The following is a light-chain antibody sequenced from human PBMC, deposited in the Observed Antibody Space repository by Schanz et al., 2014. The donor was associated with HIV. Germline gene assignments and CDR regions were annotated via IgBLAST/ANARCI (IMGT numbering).Light chain of an antibody. V-gene: IGKV3-11*01. J-gene: IGKJ5*01. CDR3: QQRSNWPAT. Sequence: DIILTQSPVTLSLSPGERATLSCRASQSVGTYLAWYQQKPRQVPRLLVYDAGDRATGIPSRFSGSGSATDFTLTISNLEPEDSAVYYCQQRSNWPATFGQGTRLETK. CDR1: QSVGTY. CDR2: DAG.